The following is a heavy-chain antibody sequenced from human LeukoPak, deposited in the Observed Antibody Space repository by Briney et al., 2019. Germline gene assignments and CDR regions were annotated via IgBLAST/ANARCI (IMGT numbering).Heavy chain of an antibody. CDR3: ARAKRYSYVDY. Sequence: GGSLRLSCAASGFTFSDYYMSWVRQAPGKGLEWVSYISSSSSYTNYADSVKGRFTISRDNAKNSLYLQMNSLRAEDTAVYYCARAKRYSYVDYWGQGTLVTVSS. J-gene: IGHJ4*02. V-gene: IGHV3-11*05. CDR1: GFTFSDYY. D-gene: IGHD5-18*01. CDR2: ISSSSSYT.